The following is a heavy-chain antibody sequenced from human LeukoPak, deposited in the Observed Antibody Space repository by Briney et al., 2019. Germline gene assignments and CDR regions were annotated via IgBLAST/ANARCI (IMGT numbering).Heavy chain of an antibody. Sequence: ASVKVSCKASGYTFTSFDISWVRQAPGQGLEWMGGIIPIFGTANYAQKFQGRVTITTDESTSTAYMELSSLRSEDTAVYYCARGLVARCTSCYTDYYYYMDVWGKGTTVTVSS. J-gene: IGHJ6*03. D-gene: IGHD2-2*02. V-gene: IGHV1-69*05. CDR1: GYTFTSFD. CDR3: ARGLVARCTSCYTDYYYYMDV. CDR2: IIPIFGTA.